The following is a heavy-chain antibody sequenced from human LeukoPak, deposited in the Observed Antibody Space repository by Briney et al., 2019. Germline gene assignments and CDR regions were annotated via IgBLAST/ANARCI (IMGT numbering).Heavy chain of an antibody. D-gene: IGHD5-18*01. CDR2: INHSGST. CDR1: GGSFSGYY. J-gene: IGHJ4*02. Sequence: PSETLSLTCAVYGGSFSGYYWSWIRHPPGKGLEWIGEINHSGSTNYNPSLKSRVTISVDTSKNQFSLKLSSVTAADTAVYYCARGHFGSYSYGTDYWGQGTLVTVSS. V-gene: IGHV4-34*01. CDR3: ARGHFGSYSYGTDY.